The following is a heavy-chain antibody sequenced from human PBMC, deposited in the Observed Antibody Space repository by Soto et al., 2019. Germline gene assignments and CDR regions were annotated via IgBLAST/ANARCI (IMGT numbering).Heavy chain of an antibody. CDR1: GFTFSNSW. D-gene: IGHD2-2*01. V-gene: IGHV3-74*01. J-gene: IGHJ4*02. CDR3: VKVLARGVGVPRFYFDS. CDR2: INADGTST. Sequence: QAGGSLRLPCAASGFTFSNSWMHWVRQVSGKGLEWVSRINADGTSTSYADSVKGRFTISRDNAKNTLYLHVNSLRAEDTAVYYCVKVLARGVGVPRFYFDSWGQGALVTVSS.